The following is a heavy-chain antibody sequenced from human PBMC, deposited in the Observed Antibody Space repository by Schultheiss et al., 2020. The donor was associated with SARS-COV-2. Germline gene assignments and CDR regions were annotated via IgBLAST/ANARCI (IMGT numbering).Heavy chain of an antibody. CDR2: ISWNSGNI. CDR3: AKGRYSSDWYGVDY. Sequence: SLKISCAASGFTFDDYAIHWVRQAPGKGLEWVSGISWNSGNIGYADSVKGRFTISRDNAKDSLYLQMNSLRAEDTALYYCAKGRYSSDWYGVDYWGQGTLVTVSS. J-gene: IGHJ4*02. CDR1: GFTFDDYA. D-gene: IGHD6-19*01. V-gene: IGHV3-9*01.